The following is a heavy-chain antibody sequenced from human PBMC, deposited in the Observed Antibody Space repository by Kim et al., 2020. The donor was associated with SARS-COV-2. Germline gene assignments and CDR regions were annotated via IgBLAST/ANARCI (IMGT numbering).Heavy chain of an antibody. V-gene: IGHV1-3*01. CDR3: ARNWNGVDY. J-gene: IGHJ4*02. Sequence: GNGNTKVSQKFQGRVSFTTDTSASTAYMELSSLTSEDTAVYYCARNWNGVDYWGQGTLVTVSS. CDR2: GNGNT. D-gene: IGHD1-1*01.